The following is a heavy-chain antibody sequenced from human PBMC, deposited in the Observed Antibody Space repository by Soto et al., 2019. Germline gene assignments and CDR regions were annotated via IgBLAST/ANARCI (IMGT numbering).Heavy chain of an antibody. Sequence: ASVKVSCKVSGYTLTELSMHWVRQAPGKGLEWMGGFDPEDGETIYAQKFQGRVTMTEDTSTDTAYMELSSLRSEDTAVYYCATGVEAGRTAYYFDYWGQGTLVTVSS. J-gene: IGHJ4*02. CDR3: ATGVEAGRTAYYFDY. V-gene: IGHV1-24*01. D-gene: IGHD2-15*01. CDR1: GYTLTELS. CDR2: FDPEDGET.